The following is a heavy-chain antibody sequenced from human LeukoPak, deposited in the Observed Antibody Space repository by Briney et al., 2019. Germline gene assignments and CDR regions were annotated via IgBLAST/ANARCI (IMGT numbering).Heavy chain of an antibody. CDR2: IYSGGST. J-gene: IGHJ4*02. D-gene: IGHD3-22*01. CDR3: ARQKPLYDSSGYYYPIAFDY. V-gene: IGHV3-66*04. Sequence: GGSLRLSCAASGFTVSSNYMSWGRQAPGKGLEWVSVIYSGGSTYYADSVKGRFTISRDNSKNTLYLQMNSLRAEDTAVYYCARQKPLYDSSGYYYPIAFDYWGQGTLVTVSS. CDR1: GFTVSSNY.